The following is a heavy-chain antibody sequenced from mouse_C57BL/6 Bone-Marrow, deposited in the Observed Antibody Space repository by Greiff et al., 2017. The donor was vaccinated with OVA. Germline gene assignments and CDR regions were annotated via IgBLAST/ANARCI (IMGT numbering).Heavy chain of an antibody. CDR1: GYTFTDYE. D-gene: IGHD1-1*01. CDR3: KRAYGSSASFDY. Sequence: VQLQQSGAELVRPGASLTLSCKASGYTFTDYEMHWVKQTPVHGLEWIGAIDPETGGTAYNQKFKGKAILTADKSASTAYMEHRRLTSEDSAVYYCKRAYGSSASFDYWGQGTTLTVSS. CDR2: IDPETGGT. J-gene: IGHJ2*01. V-gene: IGHV1-15*01.